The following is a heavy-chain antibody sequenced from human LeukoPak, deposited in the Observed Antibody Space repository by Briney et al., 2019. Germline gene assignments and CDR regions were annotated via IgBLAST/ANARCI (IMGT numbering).Heavy chain of an antibody. D-gene: IGHD6-13*01. Sequence: GGSLRLSCAASGFTFSSYGMHWVRQAPGKGLEWVAFIRYDGSNKYYADSVKGRFTISRDNSKNALYLQMNSLRAEDTAVYYCAKDQRREGGLYSSSWYGNDYYYYMDVWGKGTTVTISS. CDR3: AKDQRREGGLYSSSWYGNDYYYYMDV. CDR1: GFTFSSYG. CDR2: IRYDGSNK. V-gene: IGHV3-30*02. J-gene: IGHJ6*03.